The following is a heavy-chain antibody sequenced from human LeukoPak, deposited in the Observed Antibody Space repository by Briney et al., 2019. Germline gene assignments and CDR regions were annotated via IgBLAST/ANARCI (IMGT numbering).Heavy chain of an antibody. J-gene: IGHJ4*02. CDR2: IKQDGSQK. CDR1: GFTFSSYW. CDR3: ARDVGPNDYVDY. Sequence: GGSLRLSCAASGFTFSSYWMSWVRQAPGKGLECVANIKQDGSQKYYVDSVKGRFTISRDNAKNSLYLQMNSLGSEDTALYYCARDVGPNDYVDYWGQGTLVTVSS. D-gene: IGHD2-8*01. V-gene: IGHV3-7*01.